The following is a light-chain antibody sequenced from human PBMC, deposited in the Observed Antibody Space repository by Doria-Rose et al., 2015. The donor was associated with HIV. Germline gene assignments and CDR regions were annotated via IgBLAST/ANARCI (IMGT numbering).Light chain of an antibody. J-gene: IGLJ1*01. CDR1: SSNIGAGFD. V-gene: IGLV1-40*01. CDR3: QSYDSRPSVYV. CDR2: GNT. Sequence: QSVLTQPPSVSGAPGQRVAISCTGSSSNIGAGFDVNWYQQFPGTAPQLLIHGNTNRPSGVPDRFSGSKSGTSASLAISGLRAEDEADYYCQSYDSRPSVYVFGTGTKVTVL.